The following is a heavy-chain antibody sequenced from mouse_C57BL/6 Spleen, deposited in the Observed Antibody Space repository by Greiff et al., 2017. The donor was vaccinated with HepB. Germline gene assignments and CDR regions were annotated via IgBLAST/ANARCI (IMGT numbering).Heavy chain of an antibody. D-gene: IGHD1-1*01. CDR1: GFTFSSYA. CDR3: ARDRTTVVAGYYFDY. Sequence: DVKLVESGGGLVKPGGSLKLSCAASGFTFSSYAMSWVRQTPEKRLEWVATISDGGSYTYYPDNVKGRFTISRDNAKNNLYLQMSHLKSEDTAMYYCARDRTTVVAGYYFDYWGQGTTLTVSS. V-gene: IGHV5-4*01. CDR2: ISDGGSYT. J-gene: IGHJ2*01.